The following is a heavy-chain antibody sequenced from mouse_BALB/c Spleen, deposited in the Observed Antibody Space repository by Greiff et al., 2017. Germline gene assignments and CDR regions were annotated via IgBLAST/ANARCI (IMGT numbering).Heavy chain of an antibody. CDR3: ARRGTTATSYAMDY. V-gene: IGHV2-9*02. J-gene: IGHJ4*01. CDR1: GFSLTSYG. Sequence: VMLVESGPGLVAPSQSLSITCTVSGFSLTSYGVHWVRQPPGKGLEWLGVIWAGGSTNYNSALMSRLSISKDNSKSQVFLKMNSLQTDDTAMYYCARRGTTATSYAMDYWGQGTSVTVSS. D-gene: IGHD1-2*01. CDR2: IWAGGST.